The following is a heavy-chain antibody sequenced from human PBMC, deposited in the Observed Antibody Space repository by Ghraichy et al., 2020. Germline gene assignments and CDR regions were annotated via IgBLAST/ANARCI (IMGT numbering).Heavy chain of an antibody. V-gene: IGHV3-23*01. CDR3: AKGGVDYDFWSGYYSYYYYYGMDV. D-gene: IGHD3-3*01. Sequence: GGSLRLSCAASGFTFSSYAMSWVRQAPGKGLEWVSAISGSGGSTYYADSVKGRFTISRDNSKNTLYLQMNSLRAEDTAVYYCAKGGVDYDFWSGYYSYYYYYGMDVWGQGTTVTVSS. J-gene: IGHJ6*02. CDR2: ISGSGGST. CDR1: GFTFSSYA.